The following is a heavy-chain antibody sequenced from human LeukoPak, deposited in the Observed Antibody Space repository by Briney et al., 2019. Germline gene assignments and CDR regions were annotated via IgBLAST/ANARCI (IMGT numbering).Heavy chain of an antibody. D-gene: IGHD3-22*01. J-gene: IGHJ6*02. V-gene: IGHV3-11*01. Sequence: GGSLRLSCAASGFTFSDYYMSWIRQAPGKGLEWVSYISSSGGTIYYADSVKGRFTISRDNARNSLYLQMNSLRAEDTAVYYCARCGYYPYYYYGLDVWGQGTTVTVSS. CDR1: GFTFSDYY. CDR3: ARCGYYPYYYYGLDV. CDR2: ISSSGGTI.